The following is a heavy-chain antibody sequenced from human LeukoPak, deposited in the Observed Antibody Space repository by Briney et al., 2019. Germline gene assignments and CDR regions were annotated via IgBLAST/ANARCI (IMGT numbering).Heavy chain of an antibody. V-gene: IGHV1-69*13. D-gene: IGHD6-13*01. CDR2: IIPIFGTA. CDR3: ARDQDDIAAAGKMSWFDP. Sequence: SVKVSCKASGGTFSSYAISWVRQAPGQGLEWMGGIIPIFGTANYAQKFQGRVTITADESTSTAYMELSSLRSEDTAVYYCARDQDDIAAAGKMSWFDPWGQGTLVTVSS. J-gene: IGHJ5*02. CDR1: GGTFSSYA.